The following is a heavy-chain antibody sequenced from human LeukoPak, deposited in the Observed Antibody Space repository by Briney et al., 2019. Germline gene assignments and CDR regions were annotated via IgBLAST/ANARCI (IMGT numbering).Heavy chain of an antibody. CDR2: IKQDGTEK. D-gene: IGHD1-26*01. Sequence: GGSLRHSCAASGFTFSSYWMGWVRQPPGKGLEWVANIKQDGTEKYYVDSVKGRFTIARDNAKNSLYLQMNSLRAEDTAVFYCARMIMGAVDYWGQGTLVTVSS. J-gene: IGHJ4*02. CDR1: GFTFSSYW. CDR3: ARMIMGAVDY. V-gene: IGHV3-7*01.